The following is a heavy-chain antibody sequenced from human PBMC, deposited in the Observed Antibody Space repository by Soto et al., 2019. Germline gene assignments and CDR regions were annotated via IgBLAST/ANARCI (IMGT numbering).Heavy chain of an antibody. Sequence: VQLVESGGGLVPPGGSVRLSCAASGFSFSISPMHWVRQAPGKGPEWVALISYDGTNKFYADSVKGRFTISRDNSKSTLYLQVDSLRPEDAAVYYCARDPKTSGGQHWAFNYFDSWGQGTLVTVSS. J-gene: IGHJ4*02. D-gene: IGHD7-27*01. CDR3: ARDPKTSGGQHWAFNYFDS. CDR2: ISYDGTNK. V-gene: IGHV3-30-3*01. CDR1: GFSFSISP.